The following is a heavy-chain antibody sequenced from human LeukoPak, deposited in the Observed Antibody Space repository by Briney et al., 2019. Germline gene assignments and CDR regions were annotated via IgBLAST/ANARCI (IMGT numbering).Heavy chain of an antibody. V-gene: IGHV5-51*01. D-gene: IGHD6-6*01. J-gene: IGHJ6*03. Sequence: GEALKISCKGSGYSFTSYWNGWMRQLRGKGLEWMGIIYLDDSDTRYSPSFQGRVTISADKSISNAYLLWSSLTAADTPAYYYARYSSSSAPHYYSYTDVWGKRTTVTVSS. CDR1: GYSFTSYW. CDR3: ARYSSSSAPHYYSYTDV. CDR2: IYLDDSDT.